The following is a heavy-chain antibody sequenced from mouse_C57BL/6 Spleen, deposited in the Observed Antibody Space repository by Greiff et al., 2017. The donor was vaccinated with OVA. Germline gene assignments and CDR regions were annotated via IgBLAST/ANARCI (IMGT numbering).Heavy chain of an antibody. CDR2: IYPGSGST. CDR1: GYTFTSYW. V-gene: IGHV1-55*01. CDR3: ARFVGGYYAMDY. Sequence: QVHVKQPGAELVKPGASVKMSCKASGYTFTSYWITWVKQRPGQGLEWIGDIYPGSGSTNYNEKFKSKATLTVDTSSSTAYMQLSSLTSEDSAVYYCARFVGGYYAMDYWGQGTSVTVSS. J-gene: IGHJ4*01.